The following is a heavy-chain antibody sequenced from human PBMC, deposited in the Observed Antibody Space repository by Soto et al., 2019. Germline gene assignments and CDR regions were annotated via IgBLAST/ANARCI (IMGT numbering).Heavy chain of an antibody. CDR3: ARGGFDYGPGRMDV. D-gene: IGHD3-10*01. V-gene: IGHV3-74*01. CDR1: GFTFSNYW. Sequence: EVQLVESGGGLLQPGGSLTLSCTASGFTFSNYWMPWVRQAPGKGLVWVSRTKSDGSGTGYTDSVKGRFTISRDNAYNTLYLQMSNLRAEDTAVYYCARGGFDYGPGRMDVGGKGTTVIVSS. J-gene: IGHJ6*04. CDR2: TKSDGSGT.